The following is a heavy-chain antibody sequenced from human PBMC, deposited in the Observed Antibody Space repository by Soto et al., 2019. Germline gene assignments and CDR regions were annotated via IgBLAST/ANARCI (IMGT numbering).Heavy chain of an antibody. CDR2: INPHSGGT. CDR1: GYTFTGYY. D-gene: IGHD2-2*02. Sequence: QVQLVQSGAEVKKPGASVKVSCKASGYTFTGYYMHWVRQAPGQGLEWMVWINPHSGGTNYAQKFQGRVTMTRDTSISTAYMELSRLRSDDTAVYYCARRYCSSTSCYNDYYYYGMDVWGQGTTVTVSS. V-gene: IGHV1-2*02. CDR3: ARRYCSSTSCYNDYYYYGMDV. J-gene: IGHJ6*02.